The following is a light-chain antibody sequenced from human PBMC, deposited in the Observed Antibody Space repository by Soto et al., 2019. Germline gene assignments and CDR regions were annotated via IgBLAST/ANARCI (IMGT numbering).Light chain of an antibody. J-gene: IGLJ2*01. CDR3: YSYTSSSTVL. V-gene: IGLV2-14*03. CDR2: DVS. Sequence: QSALTQPASVSGSPGQSITISCTGISSDIGGYNYVSWYQQLPGKAPKLMIYDVSNRRSGVSNRFSGSKSDNTASLTISGLQAEDEADYYCYSYTSSSTVLFGGGTKVTVL. CDR1: SSDIGGYNY.